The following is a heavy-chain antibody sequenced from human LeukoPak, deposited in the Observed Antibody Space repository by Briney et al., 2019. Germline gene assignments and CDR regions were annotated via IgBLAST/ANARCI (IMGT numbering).Heavy chain of an antibody. D-gene: IGHD3-22*01. Sequence: ASVKVSCKASGYTFTVYFMHWVRQAPGQGLEWMGWINPNSGGTNYAQKFQGRVTMTRDTSISTAYMELSRLRSDDTAVYYCARELNYDSSGYYFDYWGQGTLVTVSS. V-gene: IGHV1-2*02. J-gene: IGHJ4*02. CDR3: ARELNYDSSGYYFDY. CDR1: GYTFTVYF. CDR2: INPNSGGT.